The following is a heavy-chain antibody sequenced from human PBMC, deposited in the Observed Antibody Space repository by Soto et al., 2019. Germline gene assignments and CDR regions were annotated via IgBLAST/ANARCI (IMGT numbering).Heavy chain of an antibody. CDR1: GGSISSSSYY. CDR2: VYHSGTT. CDR3: ARGQEAIVATH. J-gene: IGHJ4*02. V-gene: IGHV4-61*05. Sequence: SETLSLTCTVSGGSISSSSYYWGWIRQPPGKGLEWIGYVYHSGTTNYNPSLESRVTMSLDTSKNQFSLKLNAVTAADTAVYYCARGQEAIVATHWDQGTLVTVSS. D-gene: IGHD5-12*01.